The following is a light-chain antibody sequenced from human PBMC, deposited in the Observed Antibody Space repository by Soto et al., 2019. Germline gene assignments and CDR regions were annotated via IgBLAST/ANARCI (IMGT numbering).Light chain of an antibody. J-gene: IGKJ5*01. CDR3: HQYNNWFPFT. Sequence: EVVLTQSPATLSVSPGERATLSCRASESVNNKLGWYQQKPGQAPRLLIYRASTRATGIPARFSGSGSGTEVTLTISSLQSEDSAVYYCHQYNNWFPFTFGQGTRLEMK. V-gene: IGKV3-15*01. CDR2: RAS. CDR1: ESVNNK.